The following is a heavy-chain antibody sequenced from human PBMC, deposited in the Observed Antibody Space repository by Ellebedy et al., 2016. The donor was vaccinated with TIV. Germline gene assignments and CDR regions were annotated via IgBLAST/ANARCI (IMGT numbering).Heavy chain of an antibody. Sequence: ASVKVSCKASGYTFSSYGITWVRQAPGQGLEWMGRIIPILGRPDYAQNFQGRVTIYADKSTGTPYLELSTLRSEDTAVYYCATDSRYSYGYRFNFWGQGTLVIVSS. D-gene: IGHD5-18*01. CDR2: IIPILGRP. J-gene: IGHJ4*02. V-gene: IGHV1-69*04. CDR1: GYTFSSYG. CDR3: ATDSRYSYGYRFNF.